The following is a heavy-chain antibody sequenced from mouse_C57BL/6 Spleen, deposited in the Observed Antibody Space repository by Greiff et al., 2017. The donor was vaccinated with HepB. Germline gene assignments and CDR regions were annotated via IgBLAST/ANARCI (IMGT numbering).Heavy chain of an antibody. Sequence: QVQLQQSGAELVKPGASVKISCKASGYAFSSYWMNWVKQRPGKGLDWIGQIYPGDGDTNYNGKFKGKATLTADKSSSTAYMQLSSLTSEDSAVYFCAGRNYSNGYFDVWGTETTVTVSS. V-gene: IGHV1-80*01. D-gene: IGHD2-5*01. CDR2: IYPGDGDT. CDR3: AGRNYSNGYFDV. CDR1: GYAFSSYW. J-gene: IGHJ1*03.